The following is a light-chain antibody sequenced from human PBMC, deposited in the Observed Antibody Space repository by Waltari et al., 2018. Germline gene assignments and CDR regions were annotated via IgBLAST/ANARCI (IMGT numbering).Light chain of an antibody. CDR1: QGISSA. J-gene: IGKJ4*01. V-gene: IGKV1-13*02. CDR3: QQFNSYLLT. Sequence: AIQLTQSPSSLSASVGDRVTITCRASQGISSALPWYQQKPGKAPKLLIYDASSLESGVPSRFSGSGSGTDFTLTISSLQPEDFATYYCQQFNSYLLTFGGGTKVEIK. CDR2: DAS.